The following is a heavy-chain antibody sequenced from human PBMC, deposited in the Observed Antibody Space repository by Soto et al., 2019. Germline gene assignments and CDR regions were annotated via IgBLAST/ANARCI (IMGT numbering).Heavy chain of an antibody. Sequence: SETLSLTCTVSGASVSTGAYYWGWVRQRPGRGLEWIGYVYESGHTYYNMSLKSRLTISLDRSNNQFSLGLTSVTAADTAVYYCVRALRHTAMVYPWFDPWGQGTLVTVSS. D-gene: IGHD5-18*01. CDR3: VRALRHTAMVYPWFDP. CDR2: VYESGHT. V-gene: IGHV4-31*03. J-gene: IGHJ5*02. CDR1: GASVSTGAYY.